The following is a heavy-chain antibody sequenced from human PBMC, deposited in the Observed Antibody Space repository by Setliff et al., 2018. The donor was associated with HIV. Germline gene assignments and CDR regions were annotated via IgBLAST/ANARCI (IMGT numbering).Heavy chain of an antibody. D-gene: IGHD3-10*01. CDR1: GGSITASPYY. Sequence: SETLSLTCTVSGGSITASPYYWGWIRRPPVKGLEWVASIHYTGRTYYNPSLKSRVSTSADTSKNHFSLKLSSVTAADTAVYYCASLDGSESPYIYHNFMDVWGEGTAVAVSS. J-gene: IGHJ6*03. V-gene: IGHV4-39*02. CDR3: ASLDGSESPYIYHNFMDV. CDR2: IHYTGRT.